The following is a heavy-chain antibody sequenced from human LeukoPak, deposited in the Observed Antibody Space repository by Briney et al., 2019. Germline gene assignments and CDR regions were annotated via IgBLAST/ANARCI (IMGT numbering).Heavy chain of an antibody. CDR2: ISGSGAYT. CDR1: GFTFSSYA. Sequence: QAGGSLRLSCAASGFTFSSYAMTWVRQAPGEGLEWASAISGSGAYTQYADSVKGRFTISRDNSKNALFLQMNSLRAEDTAVYYCARLFRQFDSSSSYYSFDLWGRGTVVTVSS. D-gene: IGHD3-22*01. CDR3: ARLFRQFDSSSSYYSFDL. J-gene: IGHJ5*02. V-gene: IGHV3-23*01.